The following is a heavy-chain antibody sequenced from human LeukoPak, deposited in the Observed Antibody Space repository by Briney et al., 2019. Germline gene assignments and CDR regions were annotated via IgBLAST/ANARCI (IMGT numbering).Heavy chain of an antibody. CDR3: ARGSELWSPHYFDY. CDR2: IIPIFGTA. D-gene: IGHD5-18*01. Sequence: GASVKVSCKASGGTFSSYAISWVRQAPGQGLEWMGGIIPIFGTANYAQKFQGRATITADKSTSTAYMELSSLRSEDTAVYYCARGSELWSPHYFDYWGQGTLVTVSS. CDR1: GGTFSSYA. V-gene: IGHV1-69*06. J-gene: IGHJ4*02.